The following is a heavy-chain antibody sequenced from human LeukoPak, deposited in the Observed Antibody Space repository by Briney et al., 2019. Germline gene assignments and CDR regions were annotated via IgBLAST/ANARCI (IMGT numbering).Heavy chain of an antibody. CDR3: ARVLQQLARPSDY. D-gene: IGHD6-13*01. J-gene: IGHJ4*02. CDR2: INSDGSSS. Sequence: GGSLRLSCAASGFTFSSYWMHWVRQAPGKGLVWVSRINSDGSSSSYADSVKGRFTISRDNAKNTLYLQMNSLRAEDTAVYYCARVLQQLARPSDYWGQGTLVTVSS. CDR1: GFTFSSYW. V-gene: IGHV3-74*01.